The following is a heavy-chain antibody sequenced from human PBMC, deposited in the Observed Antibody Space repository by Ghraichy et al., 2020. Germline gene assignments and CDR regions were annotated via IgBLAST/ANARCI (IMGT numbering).Heavy chain of an antibody. CDR3: ARRRAGIAPSYAFDI. CDR2: IYYSGST. J-gene: IGHJ3*02. CDR1: GGSISSSSYY. V-gene: IGHV4-39*01. D-gene: IGHD6-13*01. Sequence: SETLSLTCTVSGGSISSSSYYWGWIRQPPGKGLEWIGSIYYSGSTYYNPSLKSRVTISVDTSKNQFSLKLSSVTAADTAVYYCARRRAGIAPSYAFDIWGQGTMVTVSS.